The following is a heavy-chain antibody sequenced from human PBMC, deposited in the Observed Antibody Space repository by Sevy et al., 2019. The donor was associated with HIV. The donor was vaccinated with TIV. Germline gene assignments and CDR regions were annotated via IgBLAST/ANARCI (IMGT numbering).Heavy chain of an antibody. V-gene: IGHV3-30*04. J-gene: IGHJ6*02. D-gene: IGHD6-6*01. CDR2: ILYDGSNK. CDR1: GFTFSTYG. Sequence: GGSLRLSCTASGFTFSTYGLHWVRQAPGKVLEWVAVILYDGSNKYCGDSVKGRFTISRDNSKNTLYLQMNSLRGEDTAVYYCARGLAALPGYYYGMDVWGQGTTVTVSS. CDR3: ARGLAALPGYYYGMDV.